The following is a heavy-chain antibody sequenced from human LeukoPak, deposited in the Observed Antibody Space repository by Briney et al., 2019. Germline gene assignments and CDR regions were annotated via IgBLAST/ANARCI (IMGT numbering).Heavy chain of an antibody. V-gene: IGHV4-59*12. CDR3: ARGRRTQLWGWTNWFDP. Sequence: PSETLSLTCTVSGGSISSYYWSWIRQPPGKGLEWIGYIYYSGSTNYNPSLKSRATISVDTSKNQFSLKLSSVTAADTAVCYCARGRRTQLWGWTNWFDPWGQGTLVTVSS. CDR1: GGSISSYY. CDR2: IYYSGST. J-gene: IGHJ5*02. D-gene: IGHD5-18*01.